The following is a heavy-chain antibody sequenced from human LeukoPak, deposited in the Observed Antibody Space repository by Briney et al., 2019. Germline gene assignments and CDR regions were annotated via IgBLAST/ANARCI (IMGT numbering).Heavy chain of an antibody. Sequence: NPSETLSLTCAVYGGSFSDYYWTWIRQPPGKGLEWIGETYHSGSTNYNPSLKSRVTISVDTSKNQFSLKLYSVTAADTAIYYCARGNSDRFPPYMDYWGQGILVIVSS. D-gene: IGHD2-21*01. CDR1: GGSFSDYY. J-gene: IGHJ4*02. CDR2: TYHSGST. V-gene: IGHV4-34*01. CDR3: ARGNSDRFPPYMDY.